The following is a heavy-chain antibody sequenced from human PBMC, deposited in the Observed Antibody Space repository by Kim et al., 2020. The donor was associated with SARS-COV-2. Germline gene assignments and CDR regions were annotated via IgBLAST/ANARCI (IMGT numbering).Heavy chain of an antibody. CDR2: IYYSGST. CDR3: ARDGGAYGMDV. D-gene: IGHD3-3*01. CDR1: GGSISSGGYY. V-gene: IGHV4-31*03. J-gene: IGHJ6*02. Sequence: SETLSLTCTVSGGSISSGGYYWSWIRQNPGKGLEWIGYIYYSGSTYYNPSLKSRVTISVDTSKNPFSLKLSSVTAADTAVYYCARDGGAYGMDVWGQGTTVTVSS.